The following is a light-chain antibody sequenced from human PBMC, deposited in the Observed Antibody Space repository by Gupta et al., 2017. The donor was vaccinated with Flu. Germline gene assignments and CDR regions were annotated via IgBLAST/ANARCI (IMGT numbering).Light chain of an antibody. Sequence: AXLSVSXXERAIFSCRASQSVSHNVAWYQQKPGQTPRLVIYGASVRATGVPARFSGSGSGTEFTLTISSLQSEDFAMYHCQQYNEWPPGTFGQGTKVEI. V-gene: IGKV3-15*01. J-gene: IGKJ1*01. CDR3: QQYNEWPPGT. CDR1: QSVSHN. CDR2: GAS.